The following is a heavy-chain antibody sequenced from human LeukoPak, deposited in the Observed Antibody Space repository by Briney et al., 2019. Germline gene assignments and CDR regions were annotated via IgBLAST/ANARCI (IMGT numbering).Heavy chain of an antibody. CDR2: IYTSGST. D-gene: IGHD3-22*01. CDR3: ARAGYYDSSGYMYNWFDP. V-gene: IGHV4-59*10. Sequence: PSETLSLTCAVYGGSFSGYYWSWIRQPAGKGLEWIGRIYTSGSTNYNPSLKSRVTISVDTSKNQFSLKLSSVTAADTAVYYCARAGYYDSSGYMYNWFDPWGQGTLVTVSS. CDR1: GGSFSGYY. J-gene: IGHJ5*02.